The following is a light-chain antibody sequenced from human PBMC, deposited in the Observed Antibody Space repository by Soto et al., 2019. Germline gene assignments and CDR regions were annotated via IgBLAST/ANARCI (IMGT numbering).Light chain of an antibody. CDR3: SLYSSNGSLI. J-gene: IGLJ1*01. Sequence: QSVLIQPPSVSGTPGQRVTITCSGGRSNIGTKTVNWYQNLPGSAPKLVIYDNNRRPSGVPDRFSGSTSGNTASLTISGLQAEDETDYFCSLYSSNGSLIFGPGTKVTVL. V-gene: IGLV1-44*01. CDR2: DNN. CDR1: RSNIGTKT.